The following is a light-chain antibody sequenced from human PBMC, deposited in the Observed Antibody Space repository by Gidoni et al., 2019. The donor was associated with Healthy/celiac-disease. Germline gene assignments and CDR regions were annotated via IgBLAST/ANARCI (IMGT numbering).Light chain of an antibody. J-gene: IGKJ1*01. V-gene: IGKV3-15*01. Sequence: DIVLTQSPATLSVSPGESATLSCRASQSVNSNLSWYQQKPGQAPRLLIYGAFTRATGIPARCSGTGSGTDVTLTISSLQSEDFALYYCQQYDNWTPWTFGQGTTVEIK. CDR1: QSVNSN. CDR2: GAF. CDR3: QQYDNWTPWT.